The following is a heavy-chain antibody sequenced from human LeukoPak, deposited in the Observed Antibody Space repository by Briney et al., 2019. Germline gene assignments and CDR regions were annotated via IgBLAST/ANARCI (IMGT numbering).Heavy chain of an antibody. Sequence: PGGSLRLSCAASGCSLSVAWMSWVRQAPGKGLEWVGRIKSKTDGGTTDYAAPVKGRFTISRDDSKNTQNLQMNSLKTSHAQPECCTYDRGYWSNGVCYPNWFDPWGQGTLVTVSS. CDR2: IKSKTDGGTT. J-gene: IGHJ5*02. CDR1: GCSLSVAW. CDR3: TYDRGYWSNGVCYPNWFDP. V-gene: IGHV3-15*01. D-gene: IGHD2-8*01.